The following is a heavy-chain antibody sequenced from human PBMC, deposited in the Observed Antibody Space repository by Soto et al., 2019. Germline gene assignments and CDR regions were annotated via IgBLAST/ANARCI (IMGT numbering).Heavy chain of an antibody. J-gene: IGHJ4*02. CDR1: GAIFSSNA. CDR2: ILPIFGRT. CDR3: ATGGRGYSYAPRFYFEY. Sequence: QVQLVQSGAEVKKPGSSVKVTCKASGAIFSSNAISWVQQAPGQGLEWMGGILPIFGRTNYAQKFQVRVTITADESTRTAYMELSSLKSEDTAVYYCATGGRGYSYAPRFYFEYWGQGTLVPVSS. V-gene: IGHV1-69*01. D-gene: IGHD5-18*01.